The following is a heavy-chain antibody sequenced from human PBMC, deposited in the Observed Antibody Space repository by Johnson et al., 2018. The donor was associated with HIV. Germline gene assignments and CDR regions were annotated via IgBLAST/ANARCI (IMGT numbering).Heavy chain of an antibody. CDR3: AKVAVATAAGGVGLNI. CDR1: GFTFDDYA. Sequence: MLLVESGGGLVQPGRSLRLSCAASGFTFDDYAMHWVRQAPGKGLEWVSVIYSGGSTYYADSVKGRFTISRDLSKNTLFLQMNSLRADDTAVYYCAKVAVATAAGGVGLNIWGPGTMVTVSS. V-gene: IGHV3-23*03. J-gene: IGHJ3*02. D-gene: IGHD6-13*01. CDR2: IYSGGST.